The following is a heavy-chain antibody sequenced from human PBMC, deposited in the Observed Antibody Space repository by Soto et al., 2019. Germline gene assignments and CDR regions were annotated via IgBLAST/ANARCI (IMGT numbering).Heavy chain of an antibody. V-gene: IGHV4-39*01. Sequence: QLQLQESGPGLVKPSETLSLTCTVSDGSISSNTYYWGWIRQPPGKGLEWIGSIYYSGSTYYNPSLQSRLTISVDTSKNQFSLKLSAVTAADTAVYYCGTHYRDFYFDLWGRGTLVTVCS. J-gene: IGHJ2*01. D-gene: IGHD3-3*01. CDR1: DGSISSNTYY. CDR3: GTHYRDFYFDL. CDR2: IYYSGST.